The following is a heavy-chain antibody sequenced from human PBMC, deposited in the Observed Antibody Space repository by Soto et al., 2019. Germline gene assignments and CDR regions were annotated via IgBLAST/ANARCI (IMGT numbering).Heavy chain of an antibody. Sequence: GASLRLSCAASGFSFSISPMHWVRQAPGKGPEWVALISYDGTNKFYADSVKGRFTISRDNSKSTLYLQVDSLRPEDAAVYYCARDPKTSGGQHWAFNYFDSWGQGTLVTVSS. CDR2: ISYDGTNK. CDR3: ARDPKTSGGQHWAFNYFDS. CDR1: GFSFSISP. V-gene: IGHV3-30-3*01. D-gene: IGHD7-27*01. J-gene: IGHJ4*02.